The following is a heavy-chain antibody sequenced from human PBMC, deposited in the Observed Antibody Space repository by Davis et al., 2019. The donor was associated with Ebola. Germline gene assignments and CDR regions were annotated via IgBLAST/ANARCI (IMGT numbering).Heavy chain of an antibody. CDR1: GFTFSSYW. Sequence: GESLKISCAASGFTFSSYWMSWVRQAPGKGLEWVANIKQDGSEKYYVDSVKGRFTISRDNAKNSLYLQMNSLRDEDTAVYYCTRGRYGSGSYPFYFDYWGQGTLVTVSS. CDR2: IKQDGSEK. CDR3: TRGRYGSGSYPFYFDY. D-gene: IGHD3-10*01. J-gene: IGHJ4*02. V-gene: IGHV3-7*01.